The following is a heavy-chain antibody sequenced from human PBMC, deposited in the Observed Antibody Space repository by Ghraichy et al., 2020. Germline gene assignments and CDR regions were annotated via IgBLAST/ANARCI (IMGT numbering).Heavy chain of an antibody. CDR2: RSYDGNKK. J-gene: IGHJ6*02. V-gene: IGHV3-30-3*01. D-gene: IGHD4-17*01. Sequence: GESLNISCAASGFTFSSYSMHWVRQAPGKGLKWVAKALRSYDGNKKYYADSVKGRFTISRDDSKNTLYLQMNSLREEDTAVYYCARDYGDYYYGLDVWGQGTTVTVSS. CDR1: GFTFSSYS. CDR3: ARDYGDYYYGLDV.